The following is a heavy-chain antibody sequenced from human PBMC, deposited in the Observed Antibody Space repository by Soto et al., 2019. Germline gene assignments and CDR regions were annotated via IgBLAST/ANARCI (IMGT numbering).Heavy chain of an antibody. V-gene: IGHV1-18*04. CDR2: ISAYNGNT. Sequence: ASVKVSCKASGYTFTSYSMRWLRQAPGQGLEWMGMISAYNGNTSYAQKLQGRVTMTTDTSTSTAYMELRSLRSDDTAVYYCARAFSDFWSGYYPFDYWGQGTLVTVSS. CDR1: GYTFTSYS. D-gene: IGHD3-3*01. J-gene: IGHJ4*02. CDR3: ARAFSDFWSGYYPFDY.